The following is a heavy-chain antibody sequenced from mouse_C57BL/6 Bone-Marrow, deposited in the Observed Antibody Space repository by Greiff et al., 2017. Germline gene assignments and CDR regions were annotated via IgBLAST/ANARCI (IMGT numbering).Heavy chain of an antibody. CDR3: ARVGLYDGCVFAY. V-gene: IGHV1-76*01. Sequence: VMLVESGAELVRPGASVKLSCKASGYTFTDYYINWVKQRPGQGLEWIARIYPGSGNTYYNEKFKGKATLTAEKSSSTAYMQLSRLTSEDSAVYFCARVGLYDGCVFAYWGQGTLVTVA. CDR1: GYTFTDYY. J-gene: IGHJ3*01. D-gene: IGHD2-3*01. CDR2: IYPGSGNT.